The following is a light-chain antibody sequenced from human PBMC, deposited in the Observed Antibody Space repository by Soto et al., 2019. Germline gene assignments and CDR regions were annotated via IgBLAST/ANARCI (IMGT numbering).Light chain of an antibody. Sequence: DIQMTQSPSSLSASVGDRVTITCRASQNIRSHLNWFQQKPGRAPNLLIYGASTLQSGVPSRFSGSGSGTDFILTISNLQPEDFAIYYCQQSFRTPRTFGQGTKVDIK. CDR2: GAS. V-gene: IGKV1-39*01. CDR1: QNIRSH. J-gene: IGKJ1*01. CDR3: QQSFRTPRT.